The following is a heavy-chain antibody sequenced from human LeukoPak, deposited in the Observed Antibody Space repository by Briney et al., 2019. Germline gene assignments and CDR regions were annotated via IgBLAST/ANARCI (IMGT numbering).Heavy chain of an antibody. D-gene: IGHD2-2*01. V-gene: IGHV4-59*12. Sequence: PSETLSLTCTISGDSISNYYWSWIRQPPGRGLEWIGYIYYSGGTDYNPSLKSRVSISVDTSKTHFSLKLTSVTAADTAVYYCARDGVGGDCSSTSCPNWFDPWGQGTLVTVSS. CDR1: GDSISNYY. J-gene: IGHJ5*02. CDR3: ARDGVGGDCSSTSCPNWFDP. CDR2: IYYSGGT.